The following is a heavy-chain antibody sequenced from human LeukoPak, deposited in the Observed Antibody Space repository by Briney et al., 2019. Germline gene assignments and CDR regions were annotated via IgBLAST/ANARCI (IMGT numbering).Heavy chain of an antibody. CDR3: ARDGGDGYNDGFDY. CDR2: ISSSSSNI. V-gene: IGHV3-48*02. J-gene: IGHJ4*02. D-gene: IGHD3-16*01. CDR1: GFIFSSFG. Sequence: GGSLRLSCAASGFIFSSFGMNWVRQAPGKGLEWLSYISSSSSNIYYADSVKGRFTISRDNAKNSLYLQMNSLRDEDTAVYYCARDGGDGYNDGFDYWGQGTLVTVSS.